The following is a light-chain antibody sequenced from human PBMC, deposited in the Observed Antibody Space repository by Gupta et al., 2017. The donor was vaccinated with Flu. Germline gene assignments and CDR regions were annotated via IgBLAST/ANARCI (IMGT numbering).Light chain of an antibody. Sequence: QSVLPQPPSVSGAPGQRVTISCTGRSSNIGAGYDVHWYQQLPGRAPKVLIYGSSNRPSGVPDRFFGSKSGISASLAITGLQAEDEADYYCQSYDTSLSGWVFGGGTKVTAL. V-gene: IGLV1-40*01. CDR3: QSYDTSLSGWV. J-gene: IGLJ3*02. CDR1: SSNIGAGYD. CDR2: GSS.